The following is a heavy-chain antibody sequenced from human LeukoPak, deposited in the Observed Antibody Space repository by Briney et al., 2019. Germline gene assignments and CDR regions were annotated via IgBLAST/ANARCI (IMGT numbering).Heavy chain of an antibody. V-gene: IGHV1-46*01. CDR3: ARDSSPAMVNWNFDY. CDR2: INPSGGST. CDR1: GYTFTSYY. Sequence: GPSVKVSCQASGYTFTSYYMHWVRQGPGQGLGWMGIINPSGGSTSYAQKFQGRVTMTKDTSTSTVYMELSSLRSEDTAVSYCARDSSPAMVNWNFDYWGQGTLVTVSS. D-gene: IGHD5-18*01. J-gene: IGHJ4*02.